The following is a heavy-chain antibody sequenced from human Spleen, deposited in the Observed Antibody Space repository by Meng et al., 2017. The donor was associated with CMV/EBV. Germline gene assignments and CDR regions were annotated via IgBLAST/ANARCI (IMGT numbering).Heavy chain of an antibody. CDR2: ISDDGSIK. V-gene: IGHV3-30*04. D-gene: IGHD6-19*01. CDR3: ARAVAVAAPFEY. J-gene: IGHJ4*02. CDR1: GFNFSYYA. Sequence: CATSGFNFSYYAFHWVRQAPGKGLEWVAVISDDGSIKYYTDAVKGRFTISRDTSENTLYLQMNSLRRDDTAVYYCARAVAVAAPFEYWGQGTLVTVSS.